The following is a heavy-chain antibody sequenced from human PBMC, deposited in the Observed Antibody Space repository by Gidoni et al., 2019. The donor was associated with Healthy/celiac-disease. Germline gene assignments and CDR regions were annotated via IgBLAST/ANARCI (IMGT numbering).Heavy chain of an antibody. CDR2: IRSKAYGGQT. D-gene: IGHD6-19*01. V-gene: IGHV3-49*03. CDR1: GFTFGDYA. CDR3: TRDGIAVAGTFYRY. Sequence: EVQLVESGGGLVQPGRSLRLSCTASGFTFGDYAMSWFRQAPGKGLEWVGFIRSKAYGGQTEYAESVKGRFTISRDDSKSIAYLQMNSLKTEDTAVYYCTRDGIAVAGTFYRYWGQGTLVTVSS. J-gene: IGHJ4*02.